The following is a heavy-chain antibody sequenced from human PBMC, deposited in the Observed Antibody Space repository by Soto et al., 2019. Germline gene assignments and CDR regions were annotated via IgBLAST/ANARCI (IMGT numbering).Heavy chain of an antibody. Sequence: QVQLVQSGAEVKKPGASVKVSCKASGYTFTSYGISWVRQAPGQGLEWMGWISAYNGNTDYPQKLQGRVTMTTDTSTSTAYMELRSLRSDDTAVYYCAREGYCISTSCYASALDYWGQGTLVTVYS. CDR3: AREGYCISTSCYASALDY. CDR2: ISAYNGNT. CDR1: GYTFTSYG. V-gene: IGHV1-18*01. D-gene: IGHD2-2*01. J-gene: IGHJ4*02.